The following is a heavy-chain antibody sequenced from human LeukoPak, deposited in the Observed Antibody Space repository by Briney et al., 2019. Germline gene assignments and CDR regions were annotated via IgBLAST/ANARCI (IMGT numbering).Heavy chain of an antibody. J-gene: IGHJ5*02. D-gene: IGHD3-10*01. CDR2: IHYRGTT. V-gene: IGHV4-59*01. CDR1: GGSISSNY. CDR3: ARERFGVFDP. Sequence: SETLSLTCTVSGGSISSNYWSRIRQPPGKALEWLGYIHYRGTTNYNPSLKSRVTISVDTSKNQFSLKLSSVTAADTAVYYCARERFGVFDPWGQGTLVTVSS.